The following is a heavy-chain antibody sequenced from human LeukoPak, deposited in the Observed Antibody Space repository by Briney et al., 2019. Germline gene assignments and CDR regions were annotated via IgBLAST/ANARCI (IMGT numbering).Heavy chain of an antibody. V-gene: IGHV3-48*03. J-gene: IGHJ3*02. Sequence: GGSLRLSCAASGFTFSSYEMNWVRQAPGKGLEGVSYISSSGSTIYYADSLKGRFTISRDNAKNSLYLQMNSLRAEDTAVYYCASSGRGAFDIWGQGTVVTVSS. D-gene: IGHD3-10*01. CDR1: GFTFSSYE. CDR3: ASSGRGAFDI. CDR2: ISSSGSTI.